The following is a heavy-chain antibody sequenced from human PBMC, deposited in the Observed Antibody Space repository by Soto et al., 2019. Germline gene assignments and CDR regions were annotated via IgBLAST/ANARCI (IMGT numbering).Heavy chain of an antibody. CDR2: IIPVFGIV. CDR3: ATGRIVVVGSRAYYGMDV. Sequence: QLQLAQSGADVKKAGSSVKVSCKASGGTLSNSAFSWVRQAPGQGLEWMGGIIPVFGIVNYAQKFQDRVTIPADESTSTAYMELRSLRSEDTAVYFCATGRIVVVGSRAYYGMDVWGQGTTVTV. V-gene: IGHV1-69*19. CDR1: GGTLSNSA. J-gene: IGHJ6*02. D-gene: IGHD3-22*01.